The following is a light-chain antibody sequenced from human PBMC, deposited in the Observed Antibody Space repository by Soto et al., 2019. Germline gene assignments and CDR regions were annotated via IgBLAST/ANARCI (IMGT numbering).Light chain of an antibody. CDR2: EDN. Sequence: NFMLTQPHSVSDSAGKTVIISCTGSSGSIASNYVQWYQQRPGSSPTTVIYEDNQRPSGVPDRFSGSIDSSSNSASLTISGLETEDEADYFCQSYDATNQVFGGGTKLTVL. V-gene: IGLV6-57*01. CDR1: SGSIASNY. CDR3: QSYDATNQV. J-gene: IGLJ3*02.